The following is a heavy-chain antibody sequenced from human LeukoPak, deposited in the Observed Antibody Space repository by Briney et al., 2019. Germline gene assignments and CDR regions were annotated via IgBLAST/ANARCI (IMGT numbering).Heavy chain of an antibody. CDR2: IYYSGST. Sequence: PSETLSLTCTVSGGSISSGGYYWSWIRQHPGKGLEWIGYIYYSGSTYYNPSLKSRVTISVDTSKNQFSLKLSSVTAADTAVYYCARGYSGYEVWFDPWGQGTLVTVSS. CDR3: ARGYSGYEVWFDP. CDR1: GGSISSGGYY. V-gene: IGHV4-31*03. J-gene: IGHJ5*02. D-gene: IGHD5-12*01.